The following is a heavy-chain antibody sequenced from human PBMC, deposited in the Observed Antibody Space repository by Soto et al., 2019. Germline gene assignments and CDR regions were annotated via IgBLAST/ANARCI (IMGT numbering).Heavy chain of an antibody. D-gene: IGHD2-2*02. CDR1: GFTFSSYA. CDR2: ISYDGNNE. CDR3: ARDAFGYCSSTTCYTLFDY. J-gene: IGHJ4*02. V-gene: IGHV3-30-3*01. Sequence: PGGSLRLSCTTSGFTFSSYAMHWVRQAPGKGLEWVAVISYDGNNEYYADSVKGRFTIPRDNSKNTLYLQMNSLRDDDTAVYYCARDAFGYCSSTTCYTLFDYCGQGTLVTLSS.